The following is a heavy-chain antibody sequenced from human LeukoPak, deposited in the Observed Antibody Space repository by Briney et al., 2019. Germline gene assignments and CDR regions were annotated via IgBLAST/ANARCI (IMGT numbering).Heavy chain of an antibody. J-gene: IGHJ6*03. CDR2: IYYSVTT. Sequence: PSETLSLTCTVSGGSISSYYWSWIRQPPGKGLEWIGYIYYSVTTNYNPSLKSRVTISVDTSKNQFSLKLSSVTAADTAVYYCSRGLGTYYYYMDVWGKGATVTVSS. D-gene: IGHD3-16*01. V-gene: IGHV4-59*12. CDR3: SRGLGTYYYYMDV. CDR1: GGSISSYY.